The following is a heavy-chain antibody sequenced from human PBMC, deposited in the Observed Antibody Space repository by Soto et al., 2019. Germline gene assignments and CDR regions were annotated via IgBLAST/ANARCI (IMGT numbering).Heavy chain of an antibody. J-gene: IGHJ4*02. CDR3: ARVLRPAATFDY. V-gene: IGHV3-7*05. Sequence: EVQLVESGGGLVQPGGYLRLSCAASGFPFSRYWLSWVRQDPGKGLEWVANIKRDGSEKYYVDSVKGRFTISRDNAKNALDLQMISLGAEDTAVYYCARVLRPAATFDYWGEGTLFTVSS. D-gene: IGHD6-13*01. CDR1: GFPFSRYW. CDR2: IKRDGSEK.